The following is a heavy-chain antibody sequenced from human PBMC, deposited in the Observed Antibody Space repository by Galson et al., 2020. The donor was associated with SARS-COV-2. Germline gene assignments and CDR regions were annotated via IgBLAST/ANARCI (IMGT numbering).Heavy chain of an antibody. V-gene: IGHV3-30*04. D-gene: IGHD6-19*01. CDR1: GFTFSTFS. Sequence: GESLKISCAASGFTFSTFSMHWVRQAPGKGLEWVAVISYDEMNKYYADSVRGRFTISRDSSKNMLFLQMNSLKAEDTAVYYCVRNNGWYDYFDYWGQGTPGTVSS. CDR3: VRNNGWYDYFDY. CDR2: ISYDEMNK. J-gene: IGHJ4*02.